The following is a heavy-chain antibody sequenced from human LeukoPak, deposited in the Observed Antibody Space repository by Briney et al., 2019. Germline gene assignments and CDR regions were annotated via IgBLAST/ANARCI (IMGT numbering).Heavy chain of an antibody. J-gene: IGHJ3*02. CDR1: GGSFSGYY. CDR2: INHSGST. D-gene: IGHD2-8*01. CDR3: ARVVGYCTNGVCYRTRDAFDI. V-gene: IGHV4-34*01. Sequence: PSETLSLTCAVYGGSFSGYYWSWIRQPPGKGLEWMGEINHSGSTNYNPSLKSRVTISVDTSKNQFSLKLSSVTAADTAVYYCARVVGYCTNGVCYRTRDAFDIWGQGTMVTVSS.